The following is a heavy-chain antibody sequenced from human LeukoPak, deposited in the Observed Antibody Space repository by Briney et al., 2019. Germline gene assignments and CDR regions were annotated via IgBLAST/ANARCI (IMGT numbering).Heavy chain of an antibody. CDR3: ARGSLTGTYYYDSSGPNWFDP. D-gene: IGHD3-22*01. J-gene: IGHJ5*02. Sequence: ASVKVSCKASGYTFTGYYMHWVRQAPGQGLEWMGWINPNSGVTNYAQKFQGRVTMTRDTSISTAYMELSRLRSDDTAVYYCARGSLTGTYYYDSSGPNWFDPWGQGTLVTVSS. CDR2: INPNSGVT. CDR1: GYTFTGYY. V-gene: IGHV1-2*02.